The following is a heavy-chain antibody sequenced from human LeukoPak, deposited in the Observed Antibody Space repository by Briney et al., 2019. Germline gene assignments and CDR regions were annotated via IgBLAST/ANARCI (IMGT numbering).Heavy chain of an antibody. J-gene: IGHJ4*02. CDR1: GYTFTGYY. D-gene: IGHD1-1*01. V-gene: IGHV1-8*02. CDR3: ARGRIDWKDDADY. Sequence: GASVKVSCKASGYTFTGYYMHWVRQAPGQGLEWMGWMNPNSGNTGYAQKFQGRVTMTRNTSISTAYMELSSLRSEDTAVYYCARGRIDWKDDADYWGQGTLVTVSS. CDR2: MNPNSGNT.